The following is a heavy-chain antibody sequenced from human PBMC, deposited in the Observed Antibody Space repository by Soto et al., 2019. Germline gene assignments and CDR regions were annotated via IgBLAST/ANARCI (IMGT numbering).Heavy chain of an antibody. CDR1: GFTFSSFS. J-gene: IGHJ4*02. CDR3: ARTTTVAGTPEFDY. CDR2: ISYDGTNK. Sequence: QVQLVESGGGVVQPGRSLRFSCAASGFTFSSFSLHWVRQAPGKGLEWLAVISYDGTNKYNADSVKGRFTISRDNSKNTLYLQLNSLRPEDTAVYYCARTTTVAGTPEFDYWGQGTLVTVSS. D-gene: IGHD6-19*01. V-gene: IGHV3-30-3*01.